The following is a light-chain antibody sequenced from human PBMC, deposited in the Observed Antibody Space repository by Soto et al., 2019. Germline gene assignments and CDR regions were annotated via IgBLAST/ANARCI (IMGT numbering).Light chain of an antibody. CDR3: QSYDSSLSGLV. CDR1: SSNIGAGYD. V-gene: IGLV1-40*01. Sequence: QSVLTQPPSVSGAPGQRVTIACTGSSSNIGAGYDVHWYQQLPGTAPKLLIYGNSNRPSGVPDRFSGSKSGTSASLAITGLKAEEAADYCCQSYDSSLSGLVFGGGTKLAVL. CDR2: GNS. J-gene: IGLJ3*02.